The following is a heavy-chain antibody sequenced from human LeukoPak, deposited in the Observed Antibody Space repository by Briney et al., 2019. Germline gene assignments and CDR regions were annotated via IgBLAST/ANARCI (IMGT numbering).Heavy chain of an antibody. CDR1: GFTFSSYW. CDR3: ARGLTECSGGSCYLGYYYYYGMDV. CDR2: IKQDGSEK. D-gene: IGHD2-15*01. J-gene: IGHJ6*02. V-gene: IGHV3-7*05. Sequence: GGSLRLSCAASGFTFSSYWMSWVRQAPGKGQWWVANIKQDGSEKSYVDSVKGRFTISRDNAKNSLYLQMNSLRAEDTAVNYCARGLTECSGGSCYLGYYYYYGMDVWGQGTTVTVSS.